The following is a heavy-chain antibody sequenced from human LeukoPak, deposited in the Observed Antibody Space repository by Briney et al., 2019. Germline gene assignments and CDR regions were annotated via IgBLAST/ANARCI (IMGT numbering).Heavy chain of an antibody. V-gene: IGHV3-9*01. D-gene: IGHD3-10*01. CDR1: GFTFDDYG. CDR2: ISWNSGSM. J-gene: IGHJ3*02. Sequence: PGRSLRLSCAASGFTFDDYGIHWVRQAPGKGLEWVAGISWNSGSMDYADSVEGRFTISRDNAKNSLYLQMNSLRAEDTALYYCAKDIGLRDYYGSGNYAFDIWGQGTMVTVSS. CDR3: AKDIGLRDYYGSGNYAFDI.